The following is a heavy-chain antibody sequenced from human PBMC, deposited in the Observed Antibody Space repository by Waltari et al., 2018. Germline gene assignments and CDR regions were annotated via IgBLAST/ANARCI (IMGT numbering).Heavy chain of an antibody. V-gene: IGHV1-3*01. J-gene: IGHJ6*02. D-gene: IGHD1-1*01. CDR1: GYTFTSYA. Sequence: QVQLVQSGAEVKKPGASVKVSCKASGYTFTSYAMHWVRQAPGQRLEWMGWINAGNGNKKYSQKFQGRVTITRDTSASTAYMELSSLRSEDTAVYYCARFIGTGTTDAYYYYGMDVWGQGTTVTVSS. CDR3: ARFIGTGTTDAYYYYGMDV. CDR2: INAGNGNK.